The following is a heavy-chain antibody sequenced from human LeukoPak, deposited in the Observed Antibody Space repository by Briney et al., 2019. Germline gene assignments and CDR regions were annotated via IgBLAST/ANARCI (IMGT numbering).Heavy chain of an antibody. CDR1: GGSISSYY. CDR2: IYYSGST. J-gene: IGHJ5*02. CDR3: ASIRLFPWFDP. V-gene: IGHV4-59*08. Sequence: SETLSLTCTVSGGSISSYYWSWIRQPPGKGLEWIGYIYYSGSTNYNPSLKSRVTISVDTSKNQFSLKLSSVTAADTAVYYCASIRLFPWFDPWGQGTLVTVSS. D-gene: IGHD3-3*01.